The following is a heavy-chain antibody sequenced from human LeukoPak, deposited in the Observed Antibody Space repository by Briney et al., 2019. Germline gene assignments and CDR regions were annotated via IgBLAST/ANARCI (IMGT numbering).Heavy chain of an antibody. CDR2: INPSGDRA. D-gene: IGHD1-26*01. V-gene: IGHV1-46*01. Sequence: ASVKVSCKASGFTFTKYHMHWVRQAPGQVLEWMGIINPSGDRANFAQNFQGRVTMTRDTSTSTVYMELSSLRSEDTAVYYCARDNSESQAWWFDPWGQGTLVTVSS. CDR1: GFTFTKYH. CDR3: ARDNSESQAWWFDP. J-gene: IGHJ5*02.